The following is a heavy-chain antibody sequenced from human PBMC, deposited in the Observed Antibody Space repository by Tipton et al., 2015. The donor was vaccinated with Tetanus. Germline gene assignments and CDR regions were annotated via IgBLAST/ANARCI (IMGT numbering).Heavy chain of an antibody. CDR2: VFYTGIT. Sequence: TLSLTCTVSGGSISGYFWTWIRQPPGKGLECIGYVFYTGITNYNPPFESRVTMSVDTSKNQISLKLSSVTAADTAVYYCARESWNRDAFDIWGQGTMVTVSS. CDR1: GGSISGYF. V-gene: IGHV4-59*01. J-gene: IGHJ3*02. D-gene: IGHD1-1*01. CDR3: ARESWNRDAFDI.